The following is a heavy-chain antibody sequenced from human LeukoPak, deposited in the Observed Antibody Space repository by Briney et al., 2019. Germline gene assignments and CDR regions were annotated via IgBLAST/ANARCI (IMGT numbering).Heavy chain of an antibody. V-gene: IGHV1-2*02. D-gene: IGHD1-26*01. J-gene: IGHJ4*02. CDR1: GYTFTGYY. Sequence: AASVKVSCKASGYTFTGYYMHWVRQAPGQGLEWMGWINPNSGGANYAQKFQGRVTMTRDTSISTAYMELSRLRSDDTAVYYCAGDRRGIVGATPRDYWGQGTLVTVSS. CDR3: AGDRRGIVGATPRDY. CDR2: INPNSGGA.